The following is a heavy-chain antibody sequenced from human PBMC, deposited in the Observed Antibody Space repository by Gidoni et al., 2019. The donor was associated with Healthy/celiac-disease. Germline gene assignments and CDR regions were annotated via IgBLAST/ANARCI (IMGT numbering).Heavy chain of an antibody. D-gene: IGHD2-21*02. Sequence: EVQLLESGGGLVQPGGSLRLSCAASGFTFSSYAMSWVRQAPGKGLEWVSAISGSGGSTYYADSVKGRFTISRDNSKNTLYLQMNSLRAEDTAVYYCAKSYIVVVTAAPYYMDVWGKGTTVTVSS. CDR2: ISGSGGST. J-gene: IGHJ6*03. V-gene: IGHV3-23*01. CDR3: AKSYIVVVTAAPYYMDV. CDR1: GFTFSSYA.